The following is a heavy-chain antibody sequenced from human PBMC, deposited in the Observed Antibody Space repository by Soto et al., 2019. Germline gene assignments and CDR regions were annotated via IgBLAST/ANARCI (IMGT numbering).Heavy chain of an antibody. CDR2: IYYSGST. V-gene: IGHV4-34*01. Sequence: SETLSLTCAVYGGSFSGYYWSWIRQPQGRGQGWFGYIYYSGSTYYNPSLKSRVTISVDTSKNQFSLKLSSVTAADTAVYYCASSPEYYDFWSGYYTRPPNYYGMDVWGQGTTVTVSS. J-gene: IGHJ6*02. CDR1: GGSFSGYY. D-gene: IGHD3-3*01. CDR3: ASSPEYYDFWSGYYTRPPNYYGMDV.